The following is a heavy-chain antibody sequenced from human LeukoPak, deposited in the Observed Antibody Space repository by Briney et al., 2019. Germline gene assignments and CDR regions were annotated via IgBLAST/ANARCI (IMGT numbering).Heavy chain of an antibody. CDR2: MNPNSGNT. J-gene: IGHJ5*02. V-gene: IGHV1-8*01. CDR1: GYTFTSYD. Sequence: ASVKVSCKASGYTFTSYDINWVRQATGQGLEWMGWMNPNSGNTGYAQKFQGRVTMTRNTSISTAYMELSSLRSEDTAVYYCARGSRTYYDYVWGSYRLFWFDPWGQGTLVTVSS. D-gene: IGHD3-16*02. CDR3: ARGSRTYYDYVWGSYRLFWFDP.